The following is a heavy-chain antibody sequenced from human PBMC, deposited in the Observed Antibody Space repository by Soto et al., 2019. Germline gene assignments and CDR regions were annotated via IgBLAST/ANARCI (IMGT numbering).Heavy chain of an antibody. Sequence: QVQLVQSGAEVKKPGSSVKVSCKASGGTFSSYTISWVRQAPGQGLEWMGRIIPILGIANYAQKFQGRVTITADKSTSTADMELSSLRSEDTAVYYCARDPGGEIVGATNWGQGTLVTVSS. CDR1: GGTFSSYT. CDR3: ARDPGGEIVGATN. V-gene: IGHV1-69*08. CDR2: IIPILGIA. J-gene: IGHJ4*02. D-gene: IGHD1-26*01.